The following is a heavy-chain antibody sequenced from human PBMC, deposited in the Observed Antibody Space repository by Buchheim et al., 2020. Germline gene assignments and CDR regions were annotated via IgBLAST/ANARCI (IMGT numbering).Heavy chain of an antibody. CDR3: AKDPPVDY. CDR1: GFTFSSYG. J-gene: IGHJ4*02. D-gene: IGHD4-17*01. Sequence: QVQLVESGGGVVQPGRSLRLSCAASGFTFSSYGMHRVRQAPGKGLEWVAVISYDGSNKYYADSVKGRFTISRDNSKNTLYLQMNSLRAEDTAVYYCAKDPPVDYWGQGTL. CDR2: ISYDGSNK. V-gene: IGHV3-30*18.